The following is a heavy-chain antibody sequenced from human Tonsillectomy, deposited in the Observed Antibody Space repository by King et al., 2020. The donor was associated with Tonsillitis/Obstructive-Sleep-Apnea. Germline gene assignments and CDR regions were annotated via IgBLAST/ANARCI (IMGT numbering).Heavy chain of an antibody. CDR1: GGSISSSRYY. J-gene: IGHJ6*03. CDR3: ARHAPDMDNYYYYMDV. V-gene: IGHV4-39*01. D-gene: IGHD3-9*01. Sequence: VQLQESGPGLVKPSETLSLSCIVSGGSISSSRYYWGWIRQPPGKGLEWIGTIYYNGDTYYHPSLKSRVTVSIDTSGNQFSLKLTSVTAADTAVYYCARHAPDMDNYYYYMDVWGKGTTVTVSS. CDR2: IYYNGDT.